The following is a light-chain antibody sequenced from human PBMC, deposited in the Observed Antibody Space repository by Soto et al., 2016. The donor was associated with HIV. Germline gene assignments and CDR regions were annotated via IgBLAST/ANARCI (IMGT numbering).Light chain of an antibody. CDR3: QVWDDYQSI. CDR1: DIGSKS. Sequence: SYVLPQPPSVSVAPGKTARITCGGNDIGSKSVHWYQQKPGQAPVLVVYDDDDRPSGIPERFSGSNSGNTATLTLNSVEAGDEADYYCQVWDDYQSIFGPGTKVTVL. J-gene: IGLJ1*01. CDR2: DDD. V-gene: IGLV3-21*03.